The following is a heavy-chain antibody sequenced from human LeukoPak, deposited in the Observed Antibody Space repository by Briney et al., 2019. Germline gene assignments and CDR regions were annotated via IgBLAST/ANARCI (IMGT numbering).Heavy chain of an antibody. Sequence: GGSLRLSCAASGFTFSSYWMSWVRQAPGKGLEWVANIKQDGSEKYYVDSVKGRFTISRDNSKNTLYLQMNSLRAEDTAVYYCATDLVDYYYMDVWGKGTTVTVSS. J-gene: IGHJ6*03. V-gene: IGHV3-7*03. CDR1: GFTFSSYW. CDR2: IKQDGSEK. CDR3: ATDLVDYYYMDV. D-gene: IGHD3-9*01.